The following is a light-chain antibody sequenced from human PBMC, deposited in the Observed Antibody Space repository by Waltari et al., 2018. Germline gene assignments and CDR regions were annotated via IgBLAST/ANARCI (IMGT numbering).Light chain of an antibody. CDR3: QQYYSTPLT. Sequence: SVLDSSNNKNYLAWYQQKPGQPPKLLIYWASTRESGVPDRFSGSGSVTDFTLTISSLQAEDVAVYYCQQYYSTPLTFGGGTKVEIK. J-gene: IGKJ4*01. V-gene: IGKV4-1*01. CDR1: SVLDSSNNKNY. CDR2: WAS.